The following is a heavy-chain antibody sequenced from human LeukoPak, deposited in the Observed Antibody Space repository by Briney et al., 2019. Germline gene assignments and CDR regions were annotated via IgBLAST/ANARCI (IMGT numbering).Heavy chain of an antibody. CDR3: ARDRYGSGSYYNWYFDL. CDR1: GFTLSDYY. J-gene: IGHJ2*01. V-gene: IGHV3-11*01. CDR2: ISSSGSTI. Sequence: GGSLRLSCAASGFTLSDYYMSWIRQAPGKGLEWVSYISSSGSTIYQPDSVKGRFTISRDNDKNSLYLQMNSLRAEDTAVYYCARDRYGSGSYYNWYFDLWGRGTLVTVSS. D-gene: IGHD3-10*01.